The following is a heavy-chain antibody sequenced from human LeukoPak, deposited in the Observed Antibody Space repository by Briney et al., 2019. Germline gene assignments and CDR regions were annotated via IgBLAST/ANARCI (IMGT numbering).Heavy chain of an antibody. Sequence: SQTLSLTCTVSGDFMSRGSYYWSWVRQPAGKGLEWIGRVYTTGPTNYNPSLKSRATISIDTSENQFSLKLSSVTAADTAIYHCARDMSTVGTTRSFNIWGQGTMVTVSS. CDR2: VYTTGPT. V-gene: IGHV4-61*02. CDR1: GDFMSRGSYY. CDR3: ARDMSTVGTTRSFNI. D-gene: IGHD1-26*01. J-gene: IGHJ3*02.